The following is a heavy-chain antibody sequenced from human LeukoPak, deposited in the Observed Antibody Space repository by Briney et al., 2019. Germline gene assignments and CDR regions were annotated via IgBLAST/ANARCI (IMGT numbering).Heavy chain of an antibody. V-gene: IGHV1-69*02. CDR1: GCTFSSYT. D-gene: IGHD2-2*01. CDR3: AIVEAGCSSTSCYDY. Sequence: SVKVSCKASGCTFSSYTISWVRQAPGQGLESMGRIIPILGIANYAQKFQGRVTIIADKSTSTAYMELSSLRSEDTAVYYCAIVEAGCSSTSCYDYWGQGTLVTVSS. J-gene: IGHJ4*02. CDR2: IIPILGIA.